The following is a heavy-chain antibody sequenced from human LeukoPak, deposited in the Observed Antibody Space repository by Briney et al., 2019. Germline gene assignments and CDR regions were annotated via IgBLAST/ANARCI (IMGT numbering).Heavy chain of an antibody. Sequence: GSSVKVSCKASGGTFSSYAISWVRQAPGQGLEWMGGIIPIFGTANYAQKFQGRVTITADESTSTAYMELSSLRSEDTAVYYCARDSNRLLYGDYKPLDYWGQGTLVTVSS. J-gene: IGHJ4*02. CDR2: IIPIFGTA. CDR3: ARDSNRLLYGDYKPLDY. V-gene: IGHV1-69*01. D-gene: IGHD4-17*01. CDR1: GGTFSSYA.